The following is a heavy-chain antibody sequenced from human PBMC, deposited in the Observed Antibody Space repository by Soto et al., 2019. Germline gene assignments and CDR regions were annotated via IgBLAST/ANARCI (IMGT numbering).Heavy chain of an antibody. V-gene: IGHV1-46*01. CDR1: GYTFTNFY. CDR2: INPSGGNT. Sequence: QVHLVQSGADMKRPGASVKVSCEASGYTFTNFYMHWVRQAPGQGLEWMGIINPSGGNTVYAHKFRGRVTLTRDTSTRTFYMELSSLTSDDTAIYYCARDLGDPMEGNFWGQGTLVTVS. J-gene: IGHJ4*02. D-gene: IGHD3-16*01. CDR3: ARDLGDPMEGNF.